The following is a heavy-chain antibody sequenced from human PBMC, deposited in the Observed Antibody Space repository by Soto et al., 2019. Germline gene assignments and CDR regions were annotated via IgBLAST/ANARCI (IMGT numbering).Heavy chain of an antibody. CDR2: ISYDGSNK. CDR3: ARDTTAMVRGAIDY. V-gene: IGHV3-30-3*01. J-gene: IGHJ4*02. CDR1: GFTFSSYA. D-gene: IGHD5-18*01. Sequence: GGSLRLSCAASGFTFSSYAMHWVRQAPGKGLEWVAVISYDGSNKYYADSVKGRFTISRDNSKNTLYLQMNSLRAEDTAVYYCARDTTAMVRGAIDYWGQGTLVTVSS.